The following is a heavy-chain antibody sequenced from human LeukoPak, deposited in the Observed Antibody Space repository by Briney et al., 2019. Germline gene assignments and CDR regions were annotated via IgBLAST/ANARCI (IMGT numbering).Heavy chain of an antibody. V-gene: IGHV4-34*01. CDR2: INHSGST. CDR1: GGSFSGYY. CDR3: AGLKAVAGTFDY. D-gene: IGHD6-19*01. J-gene: IGHJ4*02. Sequence: SETLSLTCAVYGGSFSGYYWSWIRQPPGKGLEWIGEINHSGSTNYSPSLKSRVTISVDTSKNQFSLKLSSVTAADTAVYYCAGLKAVAGTFDYWGQGTLVTVSS.